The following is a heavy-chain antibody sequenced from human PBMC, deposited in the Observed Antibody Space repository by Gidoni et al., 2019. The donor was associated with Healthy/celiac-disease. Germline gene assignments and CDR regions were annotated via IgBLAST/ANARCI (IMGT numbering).Heavy chain of an antibody. Sequence: QLQLQESGSGLVKPSQTLSLTCAVSGGSISSGGYSWSWIRQPPGKGLEWIGYISHRGSTYHNPSLKVRVTISVDRSKNQFPLKLSSVPAADTAVYSCAGGGGGSYYLVPGNWFDPWGQGTLVTVSS. J-gene: IGHJ5*02. CDR1: GGSISSGGYS. CDR2: ISHRGST. V-gene: IGHV4-30-2*01. CDR3: AGGGGGSYYLVPGNWFDP. D-gene: IGHD1-26*01.